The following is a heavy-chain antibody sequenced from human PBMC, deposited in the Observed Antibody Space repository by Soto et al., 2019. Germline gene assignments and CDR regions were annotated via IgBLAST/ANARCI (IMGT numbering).Heavy chain of an antibody. CDR1: GFTFSDSV. D-gene: IGHD3-22*01. V-gene: IGHV3-23*01. CDR2: MSGDGRT. Sequence: LRLSCVGSGFTFSDSVMSWVRQGPGTWLEWLSVMSGDGRTRYALSVTGRFTISRDNSKNTLYLQMRSLRAEDAAAYYCVKWHTSNFDSLPFTGFDFWGQGTQVNVSS. CDR3: VKWHTSNFDSLPFTGFDF. J-gene: IGHJ4*02.